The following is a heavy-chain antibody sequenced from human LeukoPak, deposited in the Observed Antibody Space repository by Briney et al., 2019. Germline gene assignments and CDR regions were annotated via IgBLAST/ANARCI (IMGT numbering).Heavy chain of an antibody. V-gene: IGHV3-48*03. CDR1: GFTFSSYE. Sequence: AGGSLRLSCAASGFTFSSYEMNWVRQAPGKGLEWVSYISSTSGSTIYYADSVKGRFTISRDNAKNSLYLQMNSLRAEDTAVYYCARDGFGYCSGGSCQTFDYWGQGTLVTVSS. CDR2: ISSTSGSTI. D-gene: IGHD2-15*01. J-gene: IGHJ4*02. CDR3: ARDGFGYCSGGSCQTFDY.